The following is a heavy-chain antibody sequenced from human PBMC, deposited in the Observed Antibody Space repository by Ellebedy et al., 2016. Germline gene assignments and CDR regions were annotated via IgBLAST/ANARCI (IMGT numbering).Heavy chain of an antibody. CDR3: ANGGDEPDF. J-gene: IGHJ4*02. D-gene: IGHD3-3*01. Sequence: GESLKISXIASGFTFNDYAMHWVRQAPGKGLEWVAVISDDGTKKFYAESLKGRFTISRDDSKRTVYLQMKSLRREDTAVYYCANGGDEPDFWGQGTLV. V-gene: IGHV3-30*18. CDR1: GFTFNDYA. CDR2: ISDDGTKK.